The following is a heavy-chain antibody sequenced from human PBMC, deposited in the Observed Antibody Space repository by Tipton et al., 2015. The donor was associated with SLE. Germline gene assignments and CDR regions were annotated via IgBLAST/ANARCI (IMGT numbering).Heavy chain of an antibody. CDR3: ARASSYGGNPGDY. CDR2: IYYSGST. Sequence: TLSLTCTVSGGSVSSGSYYWSWIRQSPGKGLEWIGYIYYSGSTNYNPSLKSRVTISVDTSKNQFSLKLSSVTAADTAVYYCARASSYGGNPGDYWGQGTLVPVTS. V-gene: IGHV4-61*01. D-gene: IGHD4-23*01. J-gene: IGHJ4*02. CDR1: GGSVSSGSYY.